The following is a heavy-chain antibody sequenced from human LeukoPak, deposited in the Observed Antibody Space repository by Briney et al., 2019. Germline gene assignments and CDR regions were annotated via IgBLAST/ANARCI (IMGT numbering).Heavy chain of an antibody. Sequence: GGSLRLSCAASGFTFSSYGMHWVRQAPGKGLEWVAVISYDGSSKYYADSVKGRFTISRDNSKNTLYLQMNSLRAEDTALYYCAKVPWGYDSRDPIGYWGQGTLVSVSS. CDR1: GFTFSSYG. D-gene: IGHD3-22*01. J-gene: IGHJ4*02. CDR3: AKVPWGYDSRDPIGY. CDR2: ISYDGSSK. V-gene: IGHV3-30*18.